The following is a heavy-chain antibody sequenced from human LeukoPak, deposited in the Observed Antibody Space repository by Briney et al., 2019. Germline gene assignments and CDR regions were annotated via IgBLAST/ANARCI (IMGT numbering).Heavy chain of an antibody. V-gene: IGHV1-2*02. Sequence: ASVKVSCKASGYTFTGYYMHWVRQAPGQGREWMGWINPNSGGTNYAQKFQGRVTMTRDTSISTAYRELSRLRSDDTAVYYCARDSIVVVPAAIRWVYYYYYMDVWGKGTTVTVSS. CDR1: GYTFTGYY. CDR2: INPNSGGT. J-gene: IGHJ6*03. CDR3: ARDSIVVVPAAIRWVYYYYYMDV. D-gene: IGHD2-2*02.